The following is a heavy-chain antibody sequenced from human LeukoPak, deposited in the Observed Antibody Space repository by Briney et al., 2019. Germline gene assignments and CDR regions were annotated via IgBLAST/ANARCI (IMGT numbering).Heavy chain of an antibody. CDR3: ARVSVAHEIVPGDYLES. J-gene: IGHJ4*02. D-gene: IGHD2-8*01. CDR1: GFSVNNADY. CDR2: ISRSGIT. V-gene: IGHV4-38-2*02. Sequence: PSETLSLTCRVSGFSVNNADYWAWVRQPPGKRLEWIGNISRSGITSYNPSLNSRITISVDRPKNQISLKVRSATAADTAIYYCARVSVAHEIVPGDYLESWGQGALVTVSP.